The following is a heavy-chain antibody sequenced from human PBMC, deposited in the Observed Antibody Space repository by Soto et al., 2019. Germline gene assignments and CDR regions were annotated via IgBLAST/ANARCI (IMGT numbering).Heavy chain of an antibody. CDR3: ARAGGLGAVAVDY. J-gene: IGHJ4*02. V-gene: IGHV4-31*03. D-gene: IGHD6-19*01. CDR1: GGSISSGGYY. Sequence: PSETLSLTCTVSGGSISSGGYYWSWIRQHPGKGLEWIGYIYYSGSTYYNPSLKSRVTISVDRSKNQFSLTLSSVTAADTAVYYCARAGGLGAVAVDYWGQGTLVTVSS. CDR2: IYYSGST.